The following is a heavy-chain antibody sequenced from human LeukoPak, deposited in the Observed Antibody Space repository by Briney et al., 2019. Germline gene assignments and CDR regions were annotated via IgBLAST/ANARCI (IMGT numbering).Heavy chain of an antibody. J-gene: IGHJ6*02. Sequence: GRSLRLSCAASGFTFSSYATHWVRQAPGKGLEWVAVISYDGSNKYYADSVKGRFTISRDNSKNTLYLQMNSLRAEDTAVYYCARDLAYWYYYYYGMDVWGQGTTVTVSS. CDR3: ARDLAYWYYYYYGMDV. CDR2: ISYDGSNK. D-gene: IGHD2-15*01. V-gene: IGHV3-30*04. CDR1: GFTFSSYA.